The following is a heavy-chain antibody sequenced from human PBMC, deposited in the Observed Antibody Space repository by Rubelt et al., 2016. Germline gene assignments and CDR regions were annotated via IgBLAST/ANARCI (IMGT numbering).Heavy chain of an antibody. V-gene: IGHV4-59*08. D-gene: IGHD2-8*01. CDR2: IYYSGST. CDR3: ARVNGVFDY. J-gene: IGHJ4*02. Sequence: QVQLQESGPGLVKPSETLSLTCTVSGGSISSYYWSWIRQPPGKGLEWIGYIYYSGSTTYNPSVKGRVTISVDTSKNQFSLKLSSVTAADTAVYYRARVNGVFDYWGQGTLVTVSS. CDR1: GGSISSYY.